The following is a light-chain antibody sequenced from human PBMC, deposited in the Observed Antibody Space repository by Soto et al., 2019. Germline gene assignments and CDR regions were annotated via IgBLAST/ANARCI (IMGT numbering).Light chain of an antibody. Sequence: DIQLTQSPSTLSASVGDRVTITCRASPTISSWVAWYQQKPGKSPNLLIYETSNLESGVPSRFSGSGSGTDFTLTISSLQPEDFATYYCQQYNSYPRTFGQGTKVEIK. CDR2: ETS. J-gene: IGKJ1*01. V-gene: IGKV1-5*03. CDR1: PTISSW. CDR3: QQYNSYPRT.